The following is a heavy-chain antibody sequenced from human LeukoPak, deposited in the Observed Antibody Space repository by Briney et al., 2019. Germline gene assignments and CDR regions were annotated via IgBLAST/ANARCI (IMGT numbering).Heavy chain of an antibody. J-gene: IGHJ6*02. CDR2: INPNSGGT. Sequence: GASVKVSCKASGYTFTSYYMHWVRQAPGQGLEWMGWINPNSGGTNYAQKFQGRVTMTRDTSISTAYMELSRLRSDDTAVYYCARDLPMTTGYYYYGMDVWGQGTTVTVSS. D-gene: IGHD4-4*01. CDR3: ARDLPMTTGYYYYGMDV. V-gene: IGHV1-2*02. CDR1: GYTFTSYY.